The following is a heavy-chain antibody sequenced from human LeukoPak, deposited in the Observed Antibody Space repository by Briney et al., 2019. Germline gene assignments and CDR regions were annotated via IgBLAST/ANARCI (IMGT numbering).Heavy chain of an antibody. V-gene: IGHV3-48*01. Sequence: GGSLRPSCAASGFTFSSYSMNWVRQAPGKGLEWVSYISSSSSTIYYADSVKGRFTISRDNAKNSLYLQMNSLRAEDTAVYYCARDQIGAFDIWGQGTMVTVSS. CDR3: ARDQIGAFDI. CDR2: ISSSSSTI. D-gene: IGHD2/OR15-2a*01. CDR1: GFTFSSYS. J-gene: IGHJ3*02.